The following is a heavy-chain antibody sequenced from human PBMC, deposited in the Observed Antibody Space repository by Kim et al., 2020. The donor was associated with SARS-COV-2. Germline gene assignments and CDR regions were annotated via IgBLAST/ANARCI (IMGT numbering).Heavy chain of an antibody. D-gene: IGHD3-22*01. CDR1: GFTFSSYG. V-gene: IGHV3-30*18. CDR2: ISYDGSNK. J-gene: IGHJ4*02. Sequence: GGSLRLSCAASGFTFSSYGMHWVRQAPGKGLEWVAVISYDGSNKYYADSVKGRFTISRDNSKNTLYLQMNSLRAEDTAVYYCAKDYDSSGPPNDYFDYWGQGTLVTVSS. CDR3: AKDYDSSGPPNDYFDY.